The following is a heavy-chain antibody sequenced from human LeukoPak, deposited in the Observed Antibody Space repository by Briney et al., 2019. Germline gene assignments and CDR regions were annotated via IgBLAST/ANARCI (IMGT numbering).Heavy chain of an antibody. CDR3: AREGSYGYSWFDP. J-gene: IGHJ5*02. D-gene: IGHD5-18*01. V-gene: IGHV1-2*06. CDR2: INPNSGGT. Sequence: ASVKVSCKAFGGTFISYAISWVRQAPGQGLEWMGRINPNSGGTNYAQKFQGRVTMTRDTSISTAYMELSRLRSDDTAVYYCAREGSYGYSWFDPWGQGTLVAVSS. CDR1: GGTFISYA.